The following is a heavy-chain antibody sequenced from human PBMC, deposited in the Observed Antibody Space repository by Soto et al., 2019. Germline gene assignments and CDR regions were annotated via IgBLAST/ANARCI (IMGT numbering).Heavy chain of an antibody. CDR1: GYTLTELS. CDR2: FDPEDGET. D-gene: IGHD2-8*02. CDR3: ATAYSPGGRSPLDWSNCFDP. V-gene: IGHV1-24*01. Sequence: QVQLVQSGAEVKKPGASVKVSCKVSGYTLTELSMHWVRQAPGKGLEWMGGFDPEDGETIYAQKFQGRVTMTEDTSTDSAYMELSSLRSEDTAVYYCATAYSPGGRSPLDWSNCFDPWGQGTLVTVSS. J-gene: IGHJ5*02.